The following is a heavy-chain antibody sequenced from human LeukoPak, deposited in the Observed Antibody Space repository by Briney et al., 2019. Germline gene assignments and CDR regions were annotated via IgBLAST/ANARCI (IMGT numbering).Heavy chain of an antibody. V-gene: IGHV3-9*01. CDR2: ISWNSGSI. CDR3: ARGEYNWNDLHL. Sequence: GGSLRLSCAASGFTFDDYAMHWVRQAPGKGLEWVSGISWNSGSIGYADSVKGRFTISRDNSKNTLYLQMNSLRAEDTAVYYCARGEYNWNDLHLWGQGTLVTVSS. D-gene: IGHD1-20*01. CDR1: GFTFDDYA. J-gene: IGHJ5*02.